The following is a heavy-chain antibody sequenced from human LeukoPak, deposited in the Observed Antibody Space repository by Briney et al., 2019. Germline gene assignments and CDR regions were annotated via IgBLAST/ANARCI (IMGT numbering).Heavy chain of an antibody. Sequence: PSETLSLTCTVSGGSIRGSYCCWIRPPPGEGVGWIGYIFYSGSTNYNHSLKSRVTISVDTSKNQFSLKLSSVTAADTAVYYCARGEWDLLFDYWGQGTLVTVSS. CDR1: GGSIRGSY. J-gene: IGHJ4*02. CDR2: IFYSGST. V-gene: IGHV4-59*13. D-gene: IGHD1-26*01. CDR3: ARGEWDLLFDY.